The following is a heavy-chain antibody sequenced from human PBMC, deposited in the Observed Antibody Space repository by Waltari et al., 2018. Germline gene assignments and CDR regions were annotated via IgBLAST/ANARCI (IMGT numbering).Heavy chain of an antibody. CDR1: GGSISSYY. J-gene: IGHJ6*03. D-gene: IGHD6-6*01. V-gene: IGHV4-59*01. Sequence: QVQLQESGPGLVKPSATLSLTCTVSGGSISSYYWSWIRQPPGQGLECIGYIYYSGSTNYNPSLKSRVTISVDTSKNQFSLKLSSVTAADTAVYYCARVKAARPGYYYYYYMDVWGKGTTVTISS. CDR2: IYYSGST. CDR3: ARVKAARPGYYYYYYMDV.